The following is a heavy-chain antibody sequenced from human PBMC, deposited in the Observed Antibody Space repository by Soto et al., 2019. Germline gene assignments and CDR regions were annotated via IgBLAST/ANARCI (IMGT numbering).Heavy chain of an antibody. V-gene: IGHV5-51*01. CDR1: GYTFSNFW. Sequence: PGESLKISCPCSGYTFSNFWIGWVRQLPGQGLEWMGIIYPGDHETRYSPSFLGKVTISAEKSINTAYLQWSSLEASDSAFYFCARSPRSSLYFDLWGHGALVTVSS. J-gene: IGHJ4*01. CDR2: IYPGDHET. CDR3: ARSPRSSLYFDL. D-gene: IGHD6-13*01.